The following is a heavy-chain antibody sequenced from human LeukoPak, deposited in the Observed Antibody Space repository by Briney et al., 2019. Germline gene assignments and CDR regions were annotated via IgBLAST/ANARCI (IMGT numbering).Heavy chain of an antibody. CDR3: AKTGYPKYYYYYMDV. V-gene: IGHV3-9*03. Sequence: QPGRSLRLSCAASGFTFDDYAMHWVRQAPGKGLEWVSGISWNSGSIGYADSVKGRFTISRDNAKNSLYLQMNSLRAEDMALYYCAKTGYPKYYYYYMDVWGKGTTVTVSS. CDR1: GFTFDDYA. D-gene: IGHD7-27*01. J-gene: IGHJ6*03. CDR2: ISWNSGSI.